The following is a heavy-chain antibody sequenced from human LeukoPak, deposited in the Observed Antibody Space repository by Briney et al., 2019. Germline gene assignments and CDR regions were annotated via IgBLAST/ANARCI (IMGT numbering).Heavy chain of an antibody. V-gene: IGHV3-23*01. CDR1: GFTFSSYA. D-gene: IGHD6-19*01. CDR2: FSGTSTN. Sequence: GGSLRLSCAASGFTFSSYAMSWVRQAPGKGLEWVSTFSGTSTNSYADAVKGRVTISRDNSKNTLYLQMNSLRAEDTAVYYCAKLKQWQPQRYFFEYWGQGALVTVAS. J-gene: IGHJ4*02. CDR3: AKLKQWQPQRYFFEY.